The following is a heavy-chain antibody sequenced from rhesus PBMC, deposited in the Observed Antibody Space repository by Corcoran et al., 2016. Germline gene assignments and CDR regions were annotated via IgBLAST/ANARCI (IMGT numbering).Heavy chain of an antibody. Sequence: QLQLQESGPGLVKPSETLSVTCAVSGGSISSSYWRWIRQAPGKGRDGIGYICGSGSITNYNPALKSRVTLSEETSKNRRSLKLSSVTAADTAVYNCASSYSSWSYLDYWGQGVLVTVSS. J-gene: IGHJ4*01. D-gene: IGHD6-13*01. CDR3: ASSYSSWSYLDY. CDR1: GGSISSSY. V-gene: IGHV4-169*01. CDR2: ICGSGSIT.